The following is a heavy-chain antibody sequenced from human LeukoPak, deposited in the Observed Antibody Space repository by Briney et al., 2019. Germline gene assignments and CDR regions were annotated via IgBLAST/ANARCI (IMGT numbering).Heavy chain of an antibody. CDR3: SRLSFSWGSEEASY. V-gene: IGHV3-73*01. CDR2: IRNKANSYAT. Sequence: GGSLRLSCAASGFTFSGSAMHWVRQASGKGLEWVGRIRNKANSYATTYGASVKGRFTISRDDSKNTAYLQMNSLKTEDTAVYYCSRLSFSWGSEEASYWGQGTLVTVSS. D-gene: IGHD7-27*01. J-gene: IGHJ4*02. CDR1: GFTFSGSA.